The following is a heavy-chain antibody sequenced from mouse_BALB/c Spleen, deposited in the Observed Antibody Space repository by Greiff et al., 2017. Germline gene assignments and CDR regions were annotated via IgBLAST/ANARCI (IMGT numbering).Heavy chain of an antibody. V-gene: IGHV5-9-4*01. J-gene: IGHJ1*01. CDR1: GFTFSSYA. CDR2: ISSGGSYT. Sequence: EVHLVESGGGLVKPGGSLKLSCAASGFTFSSYAMSWVRQSPEKRLEWVAEISSGGSYTYYPDTVTGRFTISRDNAKNTLYLEMSSLRSEDTAMYYCANWYFDVWGAGTTVTVSS. CDR3: ANWYFDV.